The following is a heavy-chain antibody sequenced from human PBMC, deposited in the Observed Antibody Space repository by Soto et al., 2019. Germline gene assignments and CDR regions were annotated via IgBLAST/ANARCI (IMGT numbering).Heavy chain of an antibody. V-gene: IGHV1-18*01. D-gene: IGHD3-22*01. CDR3: ASSMIVVAPSALDI. CDR1: GYTFTSYG. J-gene: IGHJ3*02. Sequence: ASVKVSCKASGYTFTSYGISWVRQAPGQGLEWMGWISAYNGNTNYAQKLQGRVTMTTDTSTSTAYMELRSLRSDDTAVYYCASSMIVVAPSALDIWGQGTMVTVSS. CDR2: ISAYNGNT.